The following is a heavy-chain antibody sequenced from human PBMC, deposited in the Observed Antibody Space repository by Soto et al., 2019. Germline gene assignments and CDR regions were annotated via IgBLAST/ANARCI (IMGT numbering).Heavy chain of an antibody. Sequence: GGSLRLSCSASGFTFSSYAMHWVRQAPGKGLEYVSAISSNGGSTYYADSVKGRFTISRDNSKDTLYLQMSSLRAEDTAVYYCARDLGPEYYDILTVSGMDVWGQGTTVTVSS. CDR3: ARDLGPEYYDILTVSGMDV. D-gene: IGHD3-9*01. CDR2: ISSNGGST. CDR1: GFTFSSYA. V-gene: IGHV3-64*04. J-gene: IGHJ6*02.